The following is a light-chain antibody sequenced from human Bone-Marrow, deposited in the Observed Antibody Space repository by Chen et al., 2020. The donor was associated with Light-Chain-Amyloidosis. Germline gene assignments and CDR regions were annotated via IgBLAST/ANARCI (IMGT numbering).Light chain of an antibody. CDR2: WAF. Sequence: DIVMTQSPDSLTVSLGASATINCKPSQSVLYLSNKKNYFAWSQQKPRQPPKVLIYWAFIWGPGAPDRVSGIGYVTDVSLSSNRLLAEDVAVYYCQEYYSSALTFGGGTKVGIK. CDR3: QEYYSSALT. V-gene: IGKV4-1*01. J-gene: IGKJ4*01. CDR1: QSVLYLSNKKNY.